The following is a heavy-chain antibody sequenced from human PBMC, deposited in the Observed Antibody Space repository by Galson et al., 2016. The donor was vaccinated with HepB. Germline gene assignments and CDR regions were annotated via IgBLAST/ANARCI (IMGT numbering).Heavy chain of an antibody. CDR1: GYILTGYY. V-gene: IGHV1-2*02. CDR3: ARLRRIVTTGSWSSPSYFDY. Sequence: SVKVSCKASGYILTGYYVHWVRQAPGQGLEWMGWIEPRSGGTIYAENCQGRVTMTRDTSINTAYMELSRLRSADTAVYYCARLRRIVTTGSWSSPSYFDYWGQGTLVTVSS. D-gene: IGHD1-26*01. CDR2: IEPRSGGT. J-gene: IGHJ4*02.